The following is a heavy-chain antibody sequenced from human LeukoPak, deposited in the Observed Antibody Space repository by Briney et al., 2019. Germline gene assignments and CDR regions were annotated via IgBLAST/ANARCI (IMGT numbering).Heavy chain of an antibody. Sequence: ASVKVSCKASGYTFTGYYIRWVRQAPGQGLEWMGWITPHNGGTNYAQKFQGGVTMTRETSISTAYMELSRLRSDDTAVYYCARTKNLYPGWFDPWGQGTLVTVSS. CDR1: GYTFTGYY. CDR2: ITPHNGGT. V-gene: IGHV1-2*02. D-gene: IGHD1-14*01. CDR3: ARTKNLYPGWFDP. J-gene: IGHJ5*02.